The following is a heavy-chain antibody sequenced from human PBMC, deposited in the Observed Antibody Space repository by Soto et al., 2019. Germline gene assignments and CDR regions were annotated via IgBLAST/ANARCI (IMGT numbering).Heavy chain of an antibody. J-gene: IGHJ4*02. CDR1: GYNFINYG. CDR2: IRVHNGNT. D-gene: IGHD3-10*01. V-gene: IGHV1-18*01. CDR3: VRDLDGSGSYYTGY. Sequence: GASVKVSCKASGYNFINYGITWVRQAPGQGLEWMGWIRVHNGNTNYAQNLQGRVTMTTDTSTSTAYMELRSLRSDDTAVYYCVRDLDGSGSYYTGYWGPGXLVTVSS.